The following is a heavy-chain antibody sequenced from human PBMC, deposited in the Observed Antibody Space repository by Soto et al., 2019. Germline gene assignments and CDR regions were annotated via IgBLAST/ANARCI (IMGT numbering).Heavy chain of an antibody. Sequence: GGSLRLSCAASGFTFSSYSMNWVRQAPGKGLEWVSYISSSSTIYYADSVKGRFTISRDNAKNSLYLQMNSLRAEDTAVYYCARGPKLGYSSSWYFDYWGQGTLVTVSS. CDR3: ARGPKLGYSSSWYFDY. CDR1: GFTFSSYS. V-gene: IGHV3-48*04. CDR2: ISSSSTI. J-gene: IGHJ4*02. D-gene: IGHD6-13*01.